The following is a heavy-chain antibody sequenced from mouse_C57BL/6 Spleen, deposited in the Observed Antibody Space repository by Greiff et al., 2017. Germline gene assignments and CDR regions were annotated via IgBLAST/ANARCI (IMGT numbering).Heavy chain of an antibody. CDR2: INPNNGGT. CDR3: APITTVARFAY. Sequence: VQLQQSGPELVKPGASVKMSCKASGYTFTDYNMHWVKQSHGKSLEWIGYINPNNGGTSYNQKFKGKATLTVNKSSSTAYMELRSLTSEDSAVYYCAPITTVARFAYWGQGTLVTVSA. CDR1: GYTFTDYN. J-gene: IGHJ3*01. D-gene: IGHD1-1*01. V-gene: IGHV1-22*01.